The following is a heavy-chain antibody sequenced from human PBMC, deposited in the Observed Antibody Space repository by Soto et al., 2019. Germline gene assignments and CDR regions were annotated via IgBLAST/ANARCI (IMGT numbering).Heavy chain of an antibody. V-gene: IGHV3-23*01. CDR2: FSGRGGDT. J-gene: IGHJ4*02. D-gene: IGHD6-19*01. CDR1: GFTINTHA. Sequence: EVQLLESGGGLVQPGGSLRLSCAASGFTINTHAMTWVRQAPGKGLEWVSAFSGRGGDTYYAASVKGRFTISGDNSKSTVILEMNNLRAEDTGVYYCARDSSAWPNYFDSWGQGIQVTVSS. CDR3: ARDSSAWPNYFDS.